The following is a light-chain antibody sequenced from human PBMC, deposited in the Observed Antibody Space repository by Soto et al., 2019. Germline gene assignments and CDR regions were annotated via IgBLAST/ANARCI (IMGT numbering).Light chain of an antibody. Sequence: QSVLTQPPSVSAAPGQKVTISCSGSSSNIGNNYVSWYQQLPGTAPKLLIYDNNKRPSGIPDRFSGSKSGTSAALGITGLQTGDEGAEYCGTWESRLSVDVFGTGTKLTVL. CDR3: GTWESRLSVDV. V-gene: IGLV1-51*01. CDR2: DNN. CDR1: SSNIGNNY. J-gene: IGLJ1*01.